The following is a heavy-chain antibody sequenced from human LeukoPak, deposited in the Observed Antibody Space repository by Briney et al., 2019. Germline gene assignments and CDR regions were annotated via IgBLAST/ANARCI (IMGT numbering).Heavy chain of an antibody. Sequence: SETLSLTCAVSGGAISSSNWWSWVRQPPGKGLEWIGEIYHSGSTNYNPSLKSRVTISVDKSKSQFSLKLSPVTAADTAVYYCARGGTAMVYYYYGMDVWGKGTTVTVSS. D-gene: IGHD5-18*01. CDR2: IYHSGST. CDR1: GGAISSSNW. V-gene: IGHV4-4*02. J-gene: IGHJ6*04. CDR3: ARGGTAMVYYYYGMDV.